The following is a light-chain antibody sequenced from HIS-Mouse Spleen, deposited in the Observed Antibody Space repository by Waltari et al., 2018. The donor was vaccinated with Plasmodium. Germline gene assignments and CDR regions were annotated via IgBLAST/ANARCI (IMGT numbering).Light chain of an antibody. J-gene: IGKJ2*01. V-gene: IGKV3-20*01. CDR2: GAP. CDR1: QSVSSSY. CDR3: QQYGSSPYT. Sequence: EIVLTQSPGTVSLSPEERATLSCRARQSVSSSYLAWYQHKPGQAPRLLIYGAPSRATGIPDRFSGSGSGTDFTLTISRLEPEDFAVYYCQQYGSSPYTFGQGTKLEIK.